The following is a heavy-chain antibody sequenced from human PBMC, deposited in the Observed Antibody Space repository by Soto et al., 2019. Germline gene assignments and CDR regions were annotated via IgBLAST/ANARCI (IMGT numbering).Heavy chain of an antibody. J-gene: IGHJ6*02. CDR2: INEGPGST. D-gene: IGHD1-26*01. CDR1: GFTFSSYA. CDR3: GKGRSYYYYYGVDV. V-gene: IGHV3-23*01. Sequence: PGGSLRLSCSASGFTFSSYAMSWVRQAPGKGLEWVSAINEGPGSTYYADSVKGRFTISRDNSKSTLYLQMNSLRAEDTAVYYCGKGRSYYYYYGVDVWGQGTTVTVSS.